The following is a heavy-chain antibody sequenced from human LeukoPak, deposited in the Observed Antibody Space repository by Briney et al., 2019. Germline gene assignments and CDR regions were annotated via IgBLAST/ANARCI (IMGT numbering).Heavy chain of an antibody. D-gene: IGHD3-3*01. CDR1: GGSISSANYY. V-gene: IGHV4-39*07. Sequence: SETLSLTCTVSGGSISSANYYWGWIRQPPGKGLEWIGSIYYSGSTYYNPSLKSRVTISVDTSKNQFSLKLSSVTAADTAVYYCARERGAVLRFLEWLSSDAFDIWGQGTMVTVSS. CDR3: ARERGAVLRFLEWLSSDAFDI. J-gene: IGHJ3*02. CDR2: IYYSGST.